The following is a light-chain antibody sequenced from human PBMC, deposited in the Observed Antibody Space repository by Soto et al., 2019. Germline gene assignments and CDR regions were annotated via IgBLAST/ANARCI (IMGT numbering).Light chain of an antibody. CDR2: DVY. CDR1: SSDVGGSNY. CDR3: KSYTSSSRV. J-gene: IGLJ2*01. Sequence: QSALTQPASVSGSPGQSITISCTGVSSDVGGSNYVSWYQHHPGKAPKLMIYDVYKRPSGVSNRFSGSKSGNTASLTISGVQAEDEADYYCKSYTSSSRVFGGGTKLTVL. V-gene: IGLV2-14*03.